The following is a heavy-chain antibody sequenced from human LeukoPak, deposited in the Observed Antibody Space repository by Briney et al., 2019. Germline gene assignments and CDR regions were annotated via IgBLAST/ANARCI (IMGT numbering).Heavy chain of an antibody. CDR2: ISWNSGSI. CDR1: GFTFDDYA. D-gene: IGHD2-15*01. Sequence: SLRLSCAASGFTFDDYAMHWVRQAPGKGLEWVSGISWNSGSIGYADSVKGRFTISRDNAKNSLYLQMNSLRAEDTALYYCANSKVYCSGGSCYSHFDYWGQGTLVTVSS. CDR3: ANSKVYCSGGSCYSHFDY. V-gene: IGHV3-9*01. J-gene: IGHJ4*02.